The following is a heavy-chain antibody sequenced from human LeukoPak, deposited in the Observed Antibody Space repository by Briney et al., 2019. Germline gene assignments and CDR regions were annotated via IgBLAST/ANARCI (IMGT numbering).Heavy chain of an antibody. J-gene: IGHJ4*02. CDR1: GGSISSYY. Sequence: SETLSLTCTVSGGSISSYYWSWIRQPPGKGLEWIGYIYYSGSTNYDPSLKSRVTISVDTSKNQFSLKLSSVTAADTAVYYCARHADGYCSDGSCSVRAYYFDYWGQGTLVTVSS. CDR2: IYYSGST. CDR3: ARHADGYCSDGSCSVRAYYFDY. D-gene: IGHD2-15*01. V-gene: IGHV4-59*08.